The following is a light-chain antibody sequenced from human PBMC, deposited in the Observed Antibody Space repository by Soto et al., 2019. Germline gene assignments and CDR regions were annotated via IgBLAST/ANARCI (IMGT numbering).Light chain of an antibody. Sequence: DIQMTQSPSTLSASVGDRVTITCRASQSISSWLAWYQQKPGKAPKLLIYDASSLESGVPSRFSGSGSGTEFTLTISSLQPDDFAPYYCQQYNSYSPRWTFGQGTKVEIK. J-gene: IGKJ1*01. CDR3: QQYNSYSPRWT. CDR1: QSISSW. V-gene: IGKV1-5*01. CDR2: DAS.